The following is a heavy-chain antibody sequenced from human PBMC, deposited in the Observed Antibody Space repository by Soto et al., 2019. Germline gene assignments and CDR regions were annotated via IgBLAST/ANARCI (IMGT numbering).Heavy chain of an antibody. CDR3: TTKGGATFPFDP. Sequence: GASVKVSCKASGYTFIDYYIHWVRQAPGQGLEWMGWISPRSGGTNYAQKFRGRVTMTSDTSINTAYMELTSLRSDDTAVYYCTTKGGATFPFDPWGQGTPVTVSS. V-gene: IGHV1-2*02. CDR2: ISPRSGGT. D-gene: IGHD3-10*01. CDR1: GYTFIDYY. J-gene: IGHJ5*02.